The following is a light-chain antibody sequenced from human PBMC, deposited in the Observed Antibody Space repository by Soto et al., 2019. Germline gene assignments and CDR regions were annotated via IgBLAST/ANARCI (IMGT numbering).Light chain of an antibody. CDR1: QAIRNH. CDR2: AAS. V-gene: IGKV1-27*01. Sequence: DIQMTQSPSSLSASVGDRVTITCRASQAIRNHLAWYQQKPGKVPKLLIYAASTLQSGVPSRLSGSGSGTDFTLTISSLQPEDIATYYCQKYDSTPQTFGQGTKVDIK. J-gene: IGKJ1*01. CDR3: QKYDSTPQT.